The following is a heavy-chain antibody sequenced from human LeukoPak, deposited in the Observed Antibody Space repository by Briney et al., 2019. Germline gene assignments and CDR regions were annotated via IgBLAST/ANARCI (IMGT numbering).Heavy chain of an antibody. V-gene: IGHV4-30-4*01. CDR2: IYHSGNT. J-gene: IGHJ5*02. CDR3: ARYYGSQRRWFDP. D-gene: IGHD3-10*01. CDR1: GGSISSGDYF. Sequence: SETLSLTCTVSGGSISSGDYFWSWIRQPPGRGLEWIGYIYHSGNTYYSPSLKSRVTMSVDTSKNQFSLKVNSVTAADTAVYYCARYYGSQRRWFDPWGQGTLVTVSS.